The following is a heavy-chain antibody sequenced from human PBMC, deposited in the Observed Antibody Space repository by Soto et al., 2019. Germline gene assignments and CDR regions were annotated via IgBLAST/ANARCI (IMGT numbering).Heavy chain of an antibody. Sequence: ASVKVSCKASGYTLTSYYMHWVRQAPGQGLEWMGIIKPSGGSTSYAQKFQGRVTMTRDTSTSSVYMELSSLRSEDTAVYYCASSSWDGEQYNWFDPWGQGTLVTVSS. V-gene: IGHV1-46*03. CDR2: IKPSGGST. CDR3: ASSSWDGEQYNWFDP. J-gene: IGHJ5*02. CDR1: GYTLTSYY. D-gene: IGHD6-13*01.